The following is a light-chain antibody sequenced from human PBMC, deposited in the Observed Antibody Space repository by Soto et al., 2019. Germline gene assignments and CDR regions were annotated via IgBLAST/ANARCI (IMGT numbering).Light chain of an antibody. J-gene: IGKJ2*01. Sequence: EIVMTQSPATLSVSPGERANLSCRASQSVSSNLAWYQQKPGQAPRLLIYGASTRATGIPARFSGSGSGTEFTLTISSLQSEDFAVYYCQQYNNWPPRHTFGQGTKLEIK. V-gene: IGKV3-15*01. CDR2: GAS. CDR1: QSVSSN. CDR3: QQYNNWPPRHT.